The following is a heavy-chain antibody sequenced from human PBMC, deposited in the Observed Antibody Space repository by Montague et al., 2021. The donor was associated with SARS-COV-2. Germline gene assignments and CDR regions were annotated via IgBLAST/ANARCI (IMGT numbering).Heavy chain of an antibody. CDR1: GFTFSSYA. V-gene: IGHV3-23*01. CDR2: ISGSGGNT. J-gene: IGHJ4*02. Sequence: SLRLSCAASGFTFSSYAMSWVRQAPGKGLEWVSAISGSGGNTYYADSVEGRFTISRDNSKNTLYVQMNRLRAEDTAVYYCAKDTGRRNYFDYWGQGTLVAVSS. CDR3: AKDTGRRNYFDY. D-gene: IGHD4-11*01.